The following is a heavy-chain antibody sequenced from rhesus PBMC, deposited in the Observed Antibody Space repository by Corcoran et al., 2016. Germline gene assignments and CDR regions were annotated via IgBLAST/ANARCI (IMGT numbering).Heavy chain of an antibody. J-gene: IGHJ6*01. CDR2: ISGSSWSN. Sequence: QVQLQESGPGLVKPSETLSLPCAVSVGSISSSHWWSLIRQPPGKGLAWIGDISGSSWSNYYNHSLKSRVTISKDTAKNQFAMKLSSGTAADTAIYYGARAGQRLTSSGVDSWGQGVVVTVSS. D-gene: IGHD6-31*01. CDR1: VGSISSSHW. CDR3: ARAGQRLTSSGVDS. V-gene: IGHV4S19*01.